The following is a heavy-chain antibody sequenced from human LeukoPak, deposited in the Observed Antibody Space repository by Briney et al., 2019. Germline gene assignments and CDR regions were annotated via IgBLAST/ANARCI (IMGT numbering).Heavy chain of an antibody. CDR2: IYTSGST. Sequence: SETLSLTCTVSGGSISSYYWSWIRQPAGKGLEWIGRIYTSGSTYYNPSLKSRVTMSVDTSKNQFSLKLSSVTAADTAVYYCATSGCSGGSCYSFFPTDEGAFDIWGQGTMVTVSS. V-gene: IGHV4-4*07. CDR3: ATSGCSGGSCYSFFPTDEGAFDI. J-gene: IGHJ3*02. CDR1: GGSISSYY. D-gene: IGHD2-15*01.